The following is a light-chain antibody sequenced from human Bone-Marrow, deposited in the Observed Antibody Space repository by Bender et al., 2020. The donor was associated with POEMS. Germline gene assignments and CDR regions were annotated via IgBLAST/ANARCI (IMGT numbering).Light chain of an antibody. CDR3: AAWDDSLTGWV. CDR2: RNN. J-gene: IGLJ3*02. CDR1: SSNIGTNS. Sequence: QSVLTQPPSASEPPGQRVTISCSGSSSNIGTNSVHWYQQLPGAAPKLLIYRNNQRPSGVPDRVSGSKSGTSASLAISGLRSEDEADYYCAAWDDSLTGWVFGGGTKLTVL. V-gene: IGLV1-47*01.